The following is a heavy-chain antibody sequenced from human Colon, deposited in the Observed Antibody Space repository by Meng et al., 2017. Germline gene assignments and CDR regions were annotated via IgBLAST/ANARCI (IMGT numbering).Heavy chain of an antibody. CDR2: INTANGNA. D-gene: IGHD3-3*01. CDR3: ATDFSPRGDY. Sequence: QVQLVQSGAEVKKPGASLKVFCNASGYSFTTYSMHLVRQAPGQGLEWMAWINTANGNAVYSETFQGRLTITRDASASTVNMELSSLGSEDTAVYYCATDFSPRGDYWGQGTLVTVSS. J-gene: IGHJ4*02. V-gene: IGHV1-3*04. CDR1: GYSFTTYS.